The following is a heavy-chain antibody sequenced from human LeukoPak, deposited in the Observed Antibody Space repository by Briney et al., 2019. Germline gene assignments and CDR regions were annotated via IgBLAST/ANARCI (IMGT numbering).Heavy chain of an antibody. CDR3: AREQGGYDPFDY. D-gene: IGHD5-12*01. V-gene: IGHV3-30-3*01. CDR1: GSTFSSYA. Sequence: GGSLRLSCAASGSTFSSYAMHWVRQAPGKGLEWVAVISYDGSNKYYADSVKGRFTISRDNSKNTLYLQMNSLRAEDTAVYYCAREQGGYDPFDYWGQGTLVTVSS. J-gene: IGHJ4*02. CDR2: ISYDGSNK.